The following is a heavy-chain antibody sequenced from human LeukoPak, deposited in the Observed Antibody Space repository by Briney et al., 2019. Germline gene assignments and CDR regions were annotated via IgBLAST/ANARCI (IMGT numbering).Heavy chain of an antibody. CDR2: IYYSGST. Sequence: SETLSLTCAVYGGSFRAYYWRWIRQPPGKGLEWIGSIYYSGSTYYNPSLKSRVTISVDTSKNQFSLKLSSVTAADTAVYYCARDRSSGWEYYFDYWGQGTLVTVSS. CDR1: GGSFRAYY. D-gene: IGHD6-19*01. J-gene: IGHJ4*02. V-gene: IGHV4-34*01. CDR3: ARDRSSGWEYYFDY.